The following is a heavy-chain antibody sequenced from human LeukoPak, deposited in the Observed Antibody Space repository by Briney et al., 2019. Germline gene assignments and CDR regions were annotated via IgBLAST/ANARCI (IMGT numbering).Heavy chain of an antibody. CDR2: MCSSSSTI. CDR1: GFTFSSYS. Sequence: GGSLRLSCAASGFTFSSYSMNWVRQAPGKGLEGVSYMCSSSSTIYYAESVKGRFTISRDNAKNSLYLQMNSLREEDTAVYYCARDRVGATVFDHWGQGTLVTVSS. D-gene: IGHD1-26*01. J-gene: IGHJ4*02. V-gene: IGHV3-48*02. CDR3: ARDRVGATVFDH.